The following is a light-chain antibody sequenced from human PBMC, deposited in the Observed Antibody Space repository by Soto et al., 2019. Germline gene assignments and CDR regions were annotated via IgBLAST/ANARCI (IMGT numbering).Light chain of an antibody. V-gene: IGLV2-14*01. CDR2: EVN. CDR1: SSDVGGYNY. CDR3: SSFVSSRTVV. J-gene: IGLJ3*02. Sequence: QSVLTQPASVSGSPGQSITISCTGTSSDVGGYNYVSWYQQHPGKAPKLIIFEVNNRTSGVSDRFSGSKSANTASLTISVLPAEDEADYYCSSFVSSRTVVFGGGTQLTVL.